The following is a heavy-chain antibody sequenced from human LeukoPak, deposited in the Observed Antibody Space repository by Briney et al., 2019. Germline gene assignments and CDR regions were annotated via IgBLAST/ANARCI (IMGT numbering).Heavy chain of an antibody. CDR1: GGSICSYY. Sequence: SETLSLTCTVSGGSICSYYWSWIRQPPGKGLEWIGYIYYSGSTNYNPSLKSRVTISVDTSKNQFSLKLSSVTAADTAVYYCACQTNDAFDIWGQGTMVTVSS. CDR2: IYYSGST. V-gene: IGHV4-59*08. J-gene: IGHJ3*02. CDR3: ACQTNDAFDI.